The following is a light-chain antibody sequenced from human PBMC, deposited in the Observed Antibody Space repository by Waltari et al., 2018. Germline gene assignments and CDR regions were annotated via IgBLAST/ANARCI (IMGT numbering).Light chain of an antibody. CDR2: RNN. CDR1: SSNIGSNY. J-gene: IGLJ3*02. Sequence: QSVLTHPPSASGTPGPRVTISCSGSSSNIGSNYVTWYQQLPGTAPKLLIYRNNQRPSGVPDRFSGSKSGTSASLAISGLRSEDEADYYCAAWDDSLSGPVFGGGTKLTVL. V-gene: IGLV1-47*01. CDR3: AAWDDSLSGPV.